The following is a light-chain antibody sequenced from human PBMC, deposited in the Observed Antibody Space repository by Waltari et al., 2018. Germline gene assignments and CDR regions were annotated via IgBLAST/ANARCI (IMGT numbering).Light chain of an antibody. Sequence: DIQMTQSPSSLSASVGDRVTITCRASQGISTYLAWHQQTPGKVPRLLMYSASTLQPGVPSRFSGSGSGTDFTLTISSLQPEDVATYYCQKYNTAPLTFGGGTKVEIK. V-gene: IGKV1-27*01. CDR2: SAS. CDR1: QGISTY. J-gene: IGKJ4*01. CDR3: QKYNTAPLT.